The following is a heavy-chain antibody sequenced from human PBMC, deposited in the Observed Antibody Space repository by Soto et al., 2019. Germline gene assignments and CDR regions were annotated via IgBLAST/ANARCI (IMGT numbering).Heavy chain of an antibody. D-gene: IGHD3-10*01. CDR1: GYTFTSYG. CDR2: ISAHNGNT. J-gene: IGHJ4*01. CDR3: ARGRYGDY. V-gene: IGHV1-18*01. Sequence: QVHLVQSGAEVKKPGASVKVSCKASGYTFTSYGITWVRQAPGQGLEWMGWISAHNGNTDYAQKLQGRVIVTRDTXXXXXXXXXXXXXXXXXXVYYCARGRYGDYWGQEPWSPSPQ.